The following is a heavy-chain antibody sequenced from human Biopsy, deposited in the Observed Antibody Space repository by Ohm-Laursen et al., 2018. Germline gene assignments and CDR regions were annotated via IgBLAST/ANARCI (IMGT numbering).Heavy chain of an antibody. J-gene: IGHJ1*01. Sequence: GTLSLTCPVSGGSFTGHYWTWIRQPPGEGLEWIGHISHTGYTSYKSSLKSRVTISLDTSRKHFSLRLTSLAAADTAVYYCARGSNEYGGLYFPHWGQGTQVTVPS. CDR3: ARGSNEYGGLYFPH. V-gene: IGHV4-59*11. CDR1: GGSFTGHY. D-gene: IGHD4-23*01. CDR2: ISHTGYT.